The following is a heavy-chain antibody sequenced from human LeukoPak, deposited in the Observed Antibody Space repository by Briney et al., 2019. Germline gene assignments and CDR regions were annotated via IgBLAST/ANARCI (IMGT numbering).Heavy chain of an antibody. CDR1: GFTFSDYY. V-gene: IGHV3-11*01. Sequence: GGSLRLSCAASGFTFSDYYMSWTRQAPGKGLEWVSYISSSGSTIYYADSVKGRFTISRDNAKNSLYLQMNSLRAEDTAVYYCARDPEAYYYYGMDVWGQGTTVTVSS. J-gene: IGHJ6*02. D-gene: IGHD1-14*01. CDR3: ARDPEAYYYYGMDV. CDR2: ISSSGSTI.